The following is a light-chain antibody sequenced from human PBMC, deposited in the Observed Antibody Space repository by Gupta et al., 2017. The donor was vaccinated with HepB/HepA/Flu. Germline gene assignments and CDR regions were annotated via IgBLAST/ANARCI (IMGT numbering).Light chain of an antibody. CDR1: KLGDKY. V-gene: IGLV3-1*01. Sequence: SYELTQPPPVSVSPGQTANITCSGDKLGDKYACWYQHKPGQSPVLVIYQDTKQPSGNPGRFSGFNSGNTATLTIRGTQAMDEADYYCQAWDSSSVVFGGGTKLTVL. CDR3: QAWDSSSVV. J-gene: IGLJ2*01. CDR2: QDT.